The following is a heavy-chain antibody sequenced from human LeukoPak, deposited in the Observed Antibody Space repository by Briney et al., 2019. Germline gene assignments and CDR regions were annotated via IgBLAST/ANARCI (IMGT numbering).Heavy chain of an antibody. J-gene: IGHJ3*02. Sequence: ASVKVSCKASGYTFTSYYMHWVRQAPGQGLEWMGIINPSGGSTSYAQKFQGRVTMTRDTSTSTVYMELSSLRSEDTAVYYCARDPATDTAMVDDAFDIWGQGTMVTVSS. CDR2: INPSGGST. CDR3: ARDPATDTAMVDDAFDI. V-gene: IGHV1-46*01. D-gene: IGHD5-18*01. CDR1: GYTFTSYY.